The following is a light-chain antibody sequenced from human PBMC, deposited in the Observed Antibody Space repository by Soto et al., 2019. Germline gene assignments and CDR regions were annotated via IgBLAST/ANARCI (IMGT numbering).Light chain of an antibody. CDR1: QVFGSS. V-gene: IGKV3-15*01. J-gene: IGKJ1*01. Sequence: EIVMTQLPATLSVSPGERATFSCRASQVFGSSLAWYQQKPGQAPRLLIYDASTRATGIPARFSGSGSGTEFSLTISSLQSEDSAVYYCQQYSDWPLTFGQGTKVEIK. CDR3: QQYSDWPLT. CDR2: DAS.